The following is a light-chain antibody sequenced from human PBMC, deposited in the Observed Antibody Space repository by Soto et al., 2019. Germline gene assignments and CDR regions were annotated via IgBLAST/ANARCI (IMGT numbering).Light chain of an antibody. Sequence: EFVLTQSPATLSLSPGERATLSCRASQGGTSYLAWYQQKPGQAPRLLIYDASNRAPGIPARFSGSGPGTYCPPTFSSLEPQDFAVYYCLQRTNSQITFGPGTRLEIK. CDR2: DAS. CDR1: QGGTSY. V-gene: IGKV3D-11*01. CDR3: LQRTNSQIT. J-gene: IGKJ5*01.